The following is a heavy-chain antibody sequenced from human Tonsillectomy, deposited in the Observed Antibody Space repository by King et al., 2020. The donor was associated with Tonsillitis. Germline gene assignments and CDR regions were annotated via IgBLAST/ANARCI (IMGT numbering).Heavy chain of an antibody. Sequence: VQLVESGGGVVQPGRSLRLSCAASGFTFSNFGIHWVRQAPGKGLEWVAVIWYDGSIKYYADSVKGRFTISRDNSKNTVSLQMNSLRAEDTALYYCARDRGAGDDLXGQGTLVTVSS. CDR2: IWYDGSIK. D-gene: IGHD2-15*01. CDR1: GFTFSNFG. V-gene: IGHV3-33*01. CDR3: ARDRGAGDDL. J-gene: IGHJ5*02.